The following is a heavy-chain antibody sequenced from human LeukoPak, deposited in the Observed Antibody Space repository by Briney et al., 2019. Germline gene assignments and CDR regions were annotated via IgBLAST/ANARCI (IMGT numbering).Heavy chain of an antibody. CDR1: GGSISSSSYY. J-gene: IGHJ6*03. D-gene: IGHD6-13*01. CDR2: IYYSGST. V-gene: IGHV4-39*07. CDR3: ARVVNSSSWHYYYYYYMDV. Sequence: SETLSLTCTVSGGSISSSSYYWGWIRQPPGKGLEWIGSIYYSGSTYYNPSLKSRVTISVDTSKNQFSLKLSSVTAADTAVYYCARVVNSSSWHYYYYYYMDVWGKGTTVTVSS.